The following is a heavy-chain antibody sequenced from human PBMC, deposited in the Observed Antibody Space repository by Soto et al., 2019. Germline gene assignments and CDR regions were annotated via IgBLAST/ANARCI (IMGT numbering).Heavy chain of an antibody. J-gene: IGHJ3*02. Sequence: EVKLLESGGGLVQPGGSLRLSCAASGFTFSSYSMSWVRQAPGKGLEWVSHITASRGTTYYADSVKGRFTISRDISRNTLYLQMSSLRAEDTALYYCAKCLQVNWNYDAFHIWGQGTMVTVSS. CDR1: GFTFSSYS. V-gene: IGHV3-23*01. D-gene: IGHD1-7*01. CDR3: AKCLQVNWNYDAFHI. CDR2: ITASRGTT.